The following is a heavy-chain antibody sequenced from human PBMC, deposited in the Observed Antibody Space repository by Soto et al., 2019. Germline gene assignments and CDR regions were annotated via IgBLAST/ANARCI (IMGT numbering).Heavy chain of an antibody. Sequence: SVKVSCKASGGAFSTYAINWVRQAPGQGLEWMGGIIPMFGTANCAQKFQGRVTITADKSTSTAYMELRSLRSEGTAVYYCARDDFWAGYYSLDWGQGTLVTVSS. CDR1: GGAFSTYA. CDR2: IIPMFGTA. CDR3: ARDDFWAGYYSLD. J-gene: IGHJ4*02. V-gene: IGHV1-69*06. D-gene: IGHD3-3*01.